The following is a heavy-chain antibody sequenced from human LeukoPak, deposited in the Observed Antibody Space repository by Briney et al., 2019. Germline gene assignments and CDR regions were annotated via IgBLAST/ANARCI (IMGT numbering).Heavy chain of an antibody. V-gene: IGHV3-30*18. Sequence: PGGSLRLSCAASGFTFSSYGMHWVRKAPGKGLEWVAVISYDGSNKYYADSVKGRFTISRDNSKNTLYLQMNSLRAEDTAVYYCAKPGGNMAHDAFDIWGQGTMVTVSS. D-gene: IGHD2/OR15-2a*01. CDR1: GFTFSSYG. J-gene: IGHJ3*02. CDR3: AKPGGNMAHDAFDI. CDR2: ISYDGSNK.